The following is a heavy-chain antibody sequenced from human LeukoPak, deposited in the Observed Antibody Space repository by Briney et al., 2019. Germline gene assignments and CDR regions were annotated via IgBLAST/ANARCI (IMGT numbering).Heavy chain of an antibody. J-gene: IGHJ6*02. CDR3: AADPYSSSWYYYYGMDV. D-gene: IGHD6-13*01. Sequence: SVKVSCKASGFTFTSSAVQWVRQARGQRLEWIGWIVVGSGNTNYAQKFQERVTITRDMSTSTAYMELSSLRSEDTAVYYCAADPYSSSWYYYYGMDVWGQGTTVTVSS. CDR2: IVVGSGNT. CDR1: GFTFTSSA. V-gene: IGHV1-58*01.